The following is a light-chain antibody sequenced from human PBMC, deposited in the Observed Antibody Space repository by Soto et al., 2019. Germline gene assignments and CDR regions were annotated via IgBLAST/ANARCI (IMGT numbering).Light chain of an antibody. CDR3: QHYNNLPLT. Sequence: EIVLTQSPATLSVSLGERATLSCRASQSVSSNLAWYQQKPGQAPRLLIYGASTRATGIPARFSGSGSGTEFTLTISSLQSEDFAVYYCQHYNNLPLTFGGGAKVEIK. CDR2: GAS. CDR1: QSVSSN. J-gene: IGKJ4*01. V-gene: IGKV3-15*01.